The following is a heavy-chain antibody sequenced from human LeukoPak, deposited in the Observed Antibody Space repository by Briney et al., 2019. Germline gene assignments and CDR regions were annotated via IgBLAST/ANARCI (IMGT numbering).Heavy chain of an antibody. CDR2: INWYGGNP. V-gene: IGHV3-20*04. D-gene: IGHD5-12*01. J-gene: IGHJ6*03. Sequence: GGSLSLSCAASGFTFDDYGMSWVRQAPGKGLEWVSGINWYGGNPGYADSVKGRFTLSRDNAKNSLYLQINSLRAEDTALYYCARAYSGYENYYYYYYMDFWGKATTVTVSS. CDR3: ARAYSGYENYYYYYYMDF. CDR1: GFTFDDYG.